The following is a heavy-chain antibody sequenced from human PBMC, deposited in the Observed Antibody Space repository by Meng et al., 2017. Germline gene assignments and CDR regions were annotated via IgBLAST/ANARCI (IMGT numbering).Heavy chain of an antibody. Sequence: SETLSLTCTVPGGSISSGGYYWSWIRQHPGKGLEWIGYIYYSGSTYYNPSLKSRVTISVDTSKNQFSLKLSSVTAADTAVYYCARDPAASAASMDVWGQGTMVTVSS. D-gene: IGHD6-13*01. CDR3: ARDPAASAASMDV. CDR1: GGSISSGGYY. CDR2: IYYSGST. J-gene: IGHJ6*02. V-gene: IGHV4-31*03.